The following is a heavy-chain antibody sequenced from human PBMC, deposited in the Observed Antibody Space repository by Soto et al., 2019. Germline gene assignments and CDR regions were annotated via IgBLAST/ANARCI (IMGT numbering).Heavy chain of an antibody. V-gene: IGHV1-69*06. CDR3: ASFLYSSGWYGRCYYFDY. CDR1: GCTCSSYA. D-gene: IGHD6-19*01. CDR2: IIPIFGTA. J-gene: IGHJ4*02. Sequence: ASVKVSCKASGCTCSSYAISWVRQAPGQGLEWMGGIIPIFGTANYAQKFQGRVTITADKSTSTAYMELSSLRSEDTAVYYCASFLYSSGWYGRCYYFDYWGQGTLVTVSS.